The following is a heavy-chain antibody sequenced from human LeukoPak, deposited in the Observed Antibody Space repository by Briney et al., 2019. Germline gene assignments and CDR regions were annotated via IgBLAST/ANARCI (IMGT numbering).Heavy chain of an antibody. CDR3: ARRGGSGRAFDY. V-gene: IGHV4-39*01. CDR1: GPSISIGTYY. D-gene: IGHD1-26*01. Sequence: SETLSLTSIVSGPSISIGTYYCGWLRQPPWNGLEWISSIYYTGSTYDHPSLKSRVPLSVATSKNQFSLKLSSVTAADTAVYYCARRGGSGRAFDYWGQGTLVTVSS. J-gene: IGHJ4*02. CDR2: IYYTGST.